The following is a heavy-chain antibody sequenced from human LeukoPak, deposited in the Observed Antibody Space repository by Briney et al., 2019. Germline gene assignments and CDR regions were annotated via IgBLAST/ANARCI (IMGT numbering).Heavy chain of an antibody. CDR2: IYYSGST. D-gene: IGHD3-10*01. CDR3: ARVGVRGDVIADFDY. V-gene: IGHV4-59*01. Sequence: SETLSLTCTVSGGSISSYYWSWIRQPPGKGLEWIGYIYYSGSTNYNPSLKSRVTISVDTSKNQFSLKLSSVTAADTAVYYCARVGVRGDVIADFDYWGQGTLVTVSS. CDR1: GGSISSYY. J-gene: IGHJ4*02.